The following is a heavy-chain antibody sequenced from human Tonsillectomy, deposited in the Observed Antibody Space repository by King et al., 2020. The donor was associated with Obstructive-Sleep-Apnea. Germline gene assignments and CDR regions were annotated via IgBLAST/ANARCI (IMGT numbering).Heavy chain of an antibody. Sequence: VQLVQSGAEVKKPGASVKVSCKASGYTFTSYDINWVRQATGQGPEWMGWINPNSANTCYAQKVQGRVTMTRNTSISTAYMALSSLRSEDTAVYYCARGRGSSGYHGNDYWGQGTLVTVSS. V-gene: IGHV1-8*01. CDR2: INPNSANT. J-gene: IGHJ4*02. D-gene: IGHD3-22*01. CDR1: GYTFTSYD. CDR3: ARGRGSSGYHGNDY.